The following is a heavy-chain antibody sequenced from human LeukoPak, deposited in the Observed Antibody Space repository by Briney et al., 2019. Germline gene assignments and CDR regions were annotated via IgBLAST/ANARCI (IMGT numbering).Heavy chain of an antibody. D-gene: IGHD5-18*01. J-gene: IGHJ4*02. V-gene: IGHV3-7*01. CDR2: IKKDGSEK. Sequence: PGGSLRLSCAASGCTFSSYWMSWVREAPGKGLEWVANIKKDGSEKYYVDSVRGRFTISRGNAKTSLYLQMNSLRAEDTAVYYCARDLSGVTGYTYGRGIDYWGQGTLVTVSS. CDR3: ARDLSGVTGYTYGRGIDY. CDR1: GCTFSSYW.